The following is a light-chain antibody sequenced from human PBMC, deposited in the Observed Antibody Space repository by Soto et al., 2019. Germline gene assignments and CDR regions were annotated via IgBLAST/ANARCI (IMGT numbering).Light chain of an antibody. V-gene: IGLV1-40*01. CDR1: SSNIGAGYD. Sequence: QSVLTQPPSVSGAPGQRVTISGTGSSSNIGAGYDVHWYQQLPGTAPKLLIYGNSNRPSGVPDRFSGSKSGTSASLAITGLQAEDEADYYCQSYDSSLTGYVFGTATKVTV. CDR2: GNS. CDR3: QSYDSSLTGYV. J-gene: IGLJ1*01.